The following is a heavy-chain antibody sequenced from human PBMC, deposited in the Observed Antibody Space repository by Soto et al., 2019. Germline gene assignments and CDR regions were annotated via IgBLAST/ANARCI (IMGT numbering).Heavy chain of an antibody. V-gene: IGHV1-18*04. J-gene: IGHJ5*02. D-gene: IGHD6-6*01. CDR3: ARDRPDWFDP. Sequence: APVKVAREACGYSFSSSGISGVRQAPGQGLEWMGWISAYNGNTNYAQKLQGRVTMTTDTSTSTAYMELRSLRSDDTAVYYCARDRPDWFDPWGQGTLVTVSP. CDR1: GYSFSSSG. CDR2: ISAYNGNT.